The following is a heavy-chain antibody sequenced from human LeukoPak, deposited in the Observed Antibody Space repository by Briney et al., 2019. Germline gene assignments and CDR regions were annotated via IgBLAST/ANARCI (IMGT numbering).Heavy chain of an antibody. D-gene: IGHD3-22*01. Sequence: ASVKVSCKASGGTFSSYAISWVRQAPGQGLEWMGRIIPIFGTANYAQKFQGRVTITTDESTSTAYMELSSLRSEDTAVYYCALYYWDRIGYSRDYWGQGTLVTVSS. CDR1: GGTFSSYA. CDR3: ALYYWDRIGYSRDY. J-gene: IGHJ4*02. CDR2: IIPIFGTA. V-gene: IGHV1-69*05.